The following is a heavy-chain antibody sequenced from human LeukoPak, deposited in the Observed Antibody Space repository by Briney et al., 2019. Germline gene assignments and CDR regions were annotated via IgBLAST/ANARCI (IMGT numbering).Heavy chain of an antibody. Sequence: ASVKVSCKASGYTFTSYGISWVRQAPGQGLEWMGWISAYNGNTNYAQKLQGRVTMTTDTSTSTAYMELRSLRSDDTAVYYCARTTRRHSGYDSGGDYWGQGTLVTVSS. CDR3: ARTTRRHSGYDSGGDY. V-gene: IGHV1-18*01. CDR2: ISAYNGNT. D-gene: IGHD5-12*01. J-gene: IGHJ4*02. CDR1: GYTFTSYG.